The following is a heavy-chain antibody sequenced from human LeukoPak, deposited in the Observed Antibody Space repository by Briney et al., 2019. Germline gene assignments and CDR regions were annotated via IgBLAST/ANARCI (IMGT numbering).Heavy chain of an antibody. CDR2: INTDGSGA. CDR1: GFTFSSYW. V-gene: IGHV3-74*01. CDR3: ARGGYSDNEPPYYFDY. Sequence: GGSLRLSCAASGFTFSSYWMHWVRQAPGEGLVWVSHINTDGSGANYADSVKGRFTISRDNAKNTLYLQMNSLRAEDTAVYYCARGGYSDNEPPYYFDYWGQGTLVTVSS. D-gene: IGHD5-12*01. J-gene: IGHJ4*02.